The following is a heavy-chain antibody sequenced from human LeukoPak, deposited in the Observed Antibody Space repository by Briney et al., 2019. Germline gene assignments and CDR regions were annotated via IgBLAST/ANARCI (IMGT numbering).Heavy chain of an antibody. CDR1: GGSFSGYY. Sequence: KPSETLSLTCAVYGGSFSGYYWSWIRQPPGKGLEWIGEINHSGSTNYNPSLESRVTISVDTSKNQFSLKLSSVTAADTAVYYRAIPSGYRYGPYFQHWGQGTLVTVSS. D-gene: IGHD5-18*01. J-gene: IGHJ1*01. CDR3: AIPSGYRYGPYFQH. CDR2: INHSGST. V-gene: IGHV4-34*01.